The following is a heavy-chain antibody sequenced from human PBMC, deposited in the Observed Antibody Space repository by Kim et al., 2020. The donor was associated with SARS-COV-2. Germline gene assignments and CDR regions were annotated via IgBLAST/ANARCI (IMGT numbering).Heavy chain of an antibody. CDR1: GFTFSSYS. CDR3: ASLSLYSGSYRDY. J-gene: IGHJ4*02. D-gene: IGHD1-26*01. Sequence: LSLTCAASGFTFSSYSMNWVRQAPGKGLEWVSYISSSSSTIYYADSVKGRFTISRDNAKNSLYLQMNSLRDEDTAVYYCASLSLYSGSYRDYWGQGTLVTVSS. CDR2: ISSSSSTI. V-gene: IGHV3-48*02.